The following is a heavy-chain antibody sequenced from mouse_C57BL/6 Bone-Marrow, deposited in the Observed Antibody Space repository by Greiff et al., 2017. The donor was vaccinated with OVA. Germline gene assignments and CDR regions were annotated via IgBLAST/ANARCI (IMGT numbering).Heavy chain of an antibody. D-gene: IGHD1-1*01. CDR3: ARWYYGSSPFAY. CDR2: IYPRSGNT. J-gene: IGHJ3*01. Sequence: QVQLQQPGAELARPGASVKLSCKASGYTFTSYGISWVKQRTGQGLEWIGEIYPRSGNTYYNEKFKGKATLTADKSSSTAYMELRSLTSEDSAVYFCARWYYGSSPFAYWGQGTLVTVSA. CDR1: GYTFTSYG. V-gene: IGHV1-81*01.